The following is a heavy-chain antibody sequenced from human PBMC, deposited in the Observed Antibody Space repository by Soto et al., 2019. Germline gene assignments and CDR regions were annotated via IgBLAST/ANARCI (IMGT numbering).Heavy chain of an antibody. J-gene: IGHJ4*02. D-gene: IGHD6-13*01. CDR1: GFTVSNNY. CDR3: ARDPPGIAASGGGG. CDR2: IYSGGST. Sequence: GGSLRLSCAASGFTVSNNYMRWVRQAPGKGLEWVSLIYSGGSTHYADSVKGRFTISRDNSKNTLYLQMNSLRVEDTAVYYCARDPPGIAASGGGGWGQGTLVTVS. V-gene: IGHV3-53*01.